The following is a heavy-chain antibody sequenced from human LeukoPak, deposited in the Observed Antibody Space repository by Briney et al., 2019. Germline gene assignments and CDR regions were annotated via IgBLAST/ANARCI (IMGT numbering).Heavy chain of an antibody. CDR3: ATLDYGDYVEESWFDP. J-gene: IGHJ5*02. CDR1: GGTFSSYA. Sequence: SVKVSCKASGGTFSSYAISWVRQAPGQGLEWMGGIIPIFGTANYAQKFQGRVTITADESTSTAYMELSSLRAEDTAVYYCATLDYGDYVEESWFDPWGQGTLVTVSS. D-gene: IGHD4-17*01. CDR2: IIPIFGTA. V-gene: IGHV1-69*13.